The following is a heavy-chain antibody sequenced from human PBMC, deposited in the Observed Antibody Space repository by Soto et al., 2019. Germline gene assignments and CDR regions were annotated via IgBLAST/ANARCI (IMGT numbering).Heavy chain of an antibody. D-gene: IGHD3-3*01. CDR1: GGSLSSGSYY. Sequence: PSETLSLTCTVAGGSLSSGSYYWSWIRQHPGKGLEWIGYIYSSGSTYYNPSLKSRLSISVDTSKNQFSLKLSSVTAADTAMYYCARDNHYDFWSGYRNWFDPWGQGTLVTVSS. CDR3: ARDNHYDFWSGYRNWFDP. V-gene: IGHV4-31*03. CDR2: IYSSGST. J-gene: IGHJ5*02.